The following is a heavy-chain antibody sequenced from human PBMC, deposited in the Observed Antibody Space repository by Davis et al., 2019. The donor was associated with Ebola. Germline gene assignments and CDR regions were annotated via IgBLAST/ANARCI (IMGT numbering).Heavy chain of an antibody. CDR3: ARSGLSFGVVKYHYGMDV. CDR2: ISGSGGTT. Sequence: PGGSLRLSCADSVITFRSYAMTWVRQAPGKGLEWVSAISGSGGTTYYAGSVKGRFTVSRDNSKKTMYLQMNSLRAEDTAVYYCARSGLSFGVVKYHYGMDVWGKGTTVTVSS. J-gene: IGHJ6*04. V-gene: IGHV3-23*01. CDR1: VITFRSYA. D-gene: IGHD3-3*01.